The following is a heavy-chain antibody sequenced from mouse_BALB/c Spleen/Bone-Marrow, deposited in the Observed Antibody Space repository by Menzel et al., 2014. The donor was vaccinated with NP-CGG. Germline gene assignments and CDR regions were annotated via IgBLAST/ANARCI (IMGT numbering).Heavy chain of an antibody. V-gene: IGHV3-5*02. CDR2: IYYSGTI. J-gene: IGHJ2*01. CDR1: GISITTGNYR. CDR3: ARDGNYDGYFDY. D-gene: IGHD2-1*01. Sequence: EVMLVESGPGLVKPSQAVSLTCTVTGISITTGNYRWSWIRQFPGNKLEWIGYIYYSGTITYNPSLTSQTTITRDTSKNQFFLEMNSLTAEDTATYYCARDGNYDGYFDYWGQGTTLTVSS.